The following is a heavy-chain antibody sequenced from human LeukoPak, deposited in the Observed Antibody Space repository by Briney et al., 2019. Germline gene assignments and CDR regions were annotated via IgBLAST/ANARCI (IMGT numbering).Heavy chain of an antibody. CDR1: GFTFSTSG. CDR3: AKETYSSLGY. J-gene: IGHJ4*02. D-gene: IGHD6-13*01. V-gene: IGHV3-30*02. Sequence: AGGSLRLSCAASGFTFSTSGMHWVRQAPGKGLEWVAFIRFDGTNKYYADSVKGRFTISRDNSKNTVYLQMNSLRGEDTAVYYCAKETYSSLGYWGQGTLVTVSS. CDR2: IRFDGTNK.